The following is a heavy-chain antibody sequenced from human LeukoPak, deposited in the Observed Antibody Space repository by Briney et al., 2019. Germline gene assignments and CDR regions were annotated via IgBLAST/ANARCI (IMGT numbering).Heavy chain of an antibody. J-gene: IGHJ6*02. Sequence: GASVKVSCKASGFVFTSYGFTWVRQAPGRGLEWMGWISANDGKTHYSEKHQGRVTMTRDTSTSTVYMELSSLRSEDTAVYYCARDLLRFLEWLPTYYYYGMDVWGQGTTVTVSS. CDR2: ISANDGKT. CDR1: GFVFTSYG. D-gene: IGHD3-3*01. V-gene: IGHV1-18*01. CDR3: ARDLLRFLEWLPTYYYYGMDV.